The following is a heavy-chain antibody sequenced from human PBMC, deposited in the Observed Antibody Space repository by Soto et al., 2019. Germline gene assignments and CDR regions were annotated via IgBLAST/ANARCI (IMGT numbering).Heavy chain of an antibody. CDR1: GFTFSSYA. Sequence: GGSLRLSCAASGFTFSSYAMSWVRQAPGKGLEWVSAISGSGGSTYYADSVKGRFTISRDNSKNTLYLQMNSLRAEDTAVYYCAKAHITMIVVALCYFDYWGQGTLVTVSS. J-gene: IGHJ4*02. CDR2: ISGSGGST. CDR3: AKAHITMIVVALCYFDY. V-gene: IGHV3-23*01. D-gene: IGHD3-22*01.